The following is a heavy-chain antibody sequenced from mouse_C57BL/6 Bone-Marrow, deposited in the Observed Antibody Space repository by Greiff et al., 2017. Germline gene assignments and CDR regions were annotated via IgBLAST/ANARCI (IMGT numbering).Heavy chain of an antibody. J-gene: IGHJ3*01. Sequence: QVQLQQSGAELVRPGTSVKVSCKASGYAFTNYLIEWVKQRPGQGLAWIGVINPGSGGTNYNEKFKGKATLTADKSSSTAYMQLSSLTSEDSAVYFCARSKSWDSWFAYWGQGTLVTVSA. V-gene: IGHV1-54*01. D-gene: IGHD4-1*01. CDR1: GYAFTNYL. CDR2: INPGSGGT. CDR3: ARSKSWDSWFAY.